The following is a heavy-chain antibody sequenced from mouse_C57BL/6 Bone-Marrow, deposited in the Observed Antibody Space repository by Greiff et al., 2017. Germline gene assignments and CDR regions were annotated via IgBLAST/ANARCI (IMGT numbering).Heavy chain of an antibody. Sequence: EVQLQQSGPELVKPGASVKISCKASGYTFTDYYMNWVKQSHGKSLEWIGDINPNNGGTSYNQKFKGKATLTVDKSSSTAYMELRSLTSEDSAVYYCARTGTQLRPFAYRGEESLVTLSA. CDR2: INPNNGGT. J-gene: IGHJ3*01. D-gene: IGHD3-2*02. V-gene: IGHV1-26*01. CDR3: ARTGTQLRPFAY. CDR1: GYTFTDYY.